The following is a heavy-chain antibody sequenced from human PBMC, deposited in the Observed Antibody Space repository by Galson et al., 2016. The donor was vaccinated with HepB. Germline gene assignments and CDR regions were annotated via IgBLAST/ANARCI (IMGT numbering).Heavy chain of an antibody. Sequence: LRLSCAASGFTFSRYGMHWVRQAPGKGLEWVAVILYDGSKKYYAGSVKGRFTISRDNSKNTLYLQMNSLRAEDTAVYYCAKFQKGATVTTWEDFYYGMDVWGQGTTVTVSS. D-gene: IGHD4-17*01. CDR2: ILYDGSKK. CDR1: GFTFSRYG. J-gene: IGHJ6*02. V-gene: IGHV3-33*06. CDR3: AKFQKGATVTTWEDFYYGMDV.